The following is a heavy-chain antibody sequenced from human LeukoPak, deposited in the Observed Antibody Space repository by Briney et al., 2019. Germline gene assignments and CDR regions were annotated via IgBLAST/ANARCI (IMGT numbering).Heavy chain of an antibody. D-gene: IGHD6-13*01. CDR2: IRYDESYK. CDR1: GFSFSGYG. Sequence: GGSLRLSCAASGFSFSGYGMHWVRQAPGKGLEWVAFIRYDESYKYHTDSVKGRFTISRDNSKNTLNLEMNSLRAVDTAVYYCAGIATSGIYWGQGTLVTVSS. CDR3: AGIATSGIY. V-gene: IGHV3-30*02. J-gene: IGHJ4*02.